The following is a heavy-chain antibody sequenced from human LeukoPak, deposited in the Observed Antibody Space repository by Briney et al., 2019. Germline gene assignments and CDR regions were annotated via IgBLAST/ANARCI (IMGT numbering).Heavy chain of an antibody. J-gene: IGHJ4*02. V-gene: IGHV3-64*01. Sequence: GGSLRPSCAASGFTLSSYAIHWVRQAPGKGMEYVSALSSNGGSTYYANSVKGRFIISRDNSKNTLYLQMGSLRAEDMAVYYCARASTYYYGSGSYIDYWGQGTLVTVSS. CDR1: GFTLSSYA. CDR2: LSSNGGST. D-gene: IGHD3-10*01. CDR3: ARASTYYYGSGSYIDY.